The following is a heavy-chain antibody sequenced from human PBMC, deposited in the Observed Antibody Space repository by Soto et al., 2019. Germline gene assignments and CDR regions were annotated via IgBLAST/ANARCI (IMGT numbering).Heavy chain of an antibody. CDR3: ATRITVFGLLIPPFDP. Sequence: SETLSLTCAVYGGSVNGYCWTWISQHPWKGLEWIGEINHTGGTHYNPSLKSRVTMSVDTSKNQFSLRLSSVTAADTAIYYCATRITVFGLLIPPFDPWGQRTQVIVSS. D-gene: IGHD3-3*01. V-gene: IGHV4-34*01. J-gene: IGHJ5*02. CDR2: INHTGGT. CDR1: GGSVNGYC.